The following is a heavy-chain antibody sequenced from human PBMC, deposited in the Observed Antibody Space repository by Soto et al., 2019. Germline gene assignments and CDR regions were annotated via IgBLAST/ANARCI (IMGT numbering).Heavy chain of an antibody. CDR3: ARHLSFRLRSPPTGFDP. CDR1: GGSISSSSYY. J-gene: IGHJ5*02. Sequence: SETMSLTCTVSGGSISSSSYYWGWIRQPPGKGLEWIGSIYYSGSTYYNPSLKSRVTISVDTSKNQFSLKLSSVTAADTAVYYCARHLSFRLRSPPTGFDPWGQGTLVTVSS. V-gene: IGHV4-39*01. CDR2: IYYSGST. D-gene: IGHD4-17*01.